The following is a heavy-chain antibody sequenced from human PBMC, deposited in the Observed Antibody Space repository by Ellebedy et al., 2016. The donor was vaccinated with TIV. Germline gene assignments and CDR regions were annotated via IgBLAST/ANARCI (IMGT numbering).Heavy chain of an antibody. CDR2: IIPIFGTA. V-gene: IGHV1-69*13. CDR1: GGTFSSYA. D-gene: IGHD4-17*01. J-gene: IGHJ4*02. CDR3: ARMRGTVTTTFDY. Sequence: SVKVSXXASGGTFSSYAISWVRQAPGQGLEWMGGIIPIFGTANYAQKFQGRVTITADESTSTAYMELSSLRSEDTAVYYCARMRGTVTTTFDYWGQGTLVTVSS.